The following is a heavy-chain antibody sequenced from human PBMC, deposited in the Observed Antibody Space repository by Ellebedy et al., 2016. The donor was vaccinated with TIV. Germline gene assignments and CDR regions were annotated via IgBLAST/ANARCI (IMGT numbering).Heavy chain of an antibody. V-gene: IGHV2-26*01. D-gene: IGHD2-21*02. CDR2: IFSNDEK. Sequence: SGPTLVKPKETLTLTCTVSGFSLTNIIMGVSWIRQPPGKALEWLAHIFSNDEKSYSTSLEARLSIYKDTAKSQVVLTVANMDPGDTATYYCVRALKYCGGDCTYKFDFWGQGALVTVSS. CDR3: VRALKYCGGDCTYKFDF. CDR1: GFSLTNIIMG. J-gene: IGHJ4*02.